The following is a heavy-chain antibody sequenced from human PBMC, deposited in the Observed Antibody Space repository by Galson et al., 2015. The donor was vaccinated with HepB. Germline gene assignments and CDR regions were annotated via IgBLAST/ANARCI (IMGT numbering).Heavy chain of an antibody. CDR2: ISWNSDSV. J-gene: IGHJ3*02. CDR3: AKDMGSSGFLAFDI. V-gene: IGHV3-9*01. CDR1: GFTFSDYV. D-gene: IGHD3-22*01. Sequence: SLRLSCAASGFTFSDYVMHWVRQAPEKGLEWVSGISWNSDSVGYADSVKGRFTISRDNAKNSLYLQMNSLRAEDTALYYCAKDMGSSGFLAFDIWGQGTMVTVSS.